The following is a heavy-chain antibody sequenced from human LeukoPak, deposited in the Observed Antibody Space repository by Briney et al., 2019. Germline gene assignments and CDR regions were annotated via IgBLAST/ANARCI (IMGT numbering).Heavy chain of an antibody. CDR2: ISSSGSTI. D-gene: IGHD2-15*01. J-gene: IGHJ4*02. CDR1: GFTFSSYS. CDR3: ARADDIVVVVAAIHFDY. V-gene: IGHV3-48*04. Sequence: GGSLRLSCAASGFTFSSYSMNWVRQAPGKGLEWVSYISSSGSTIYYADSVKGRFTISRDNAKNSLYLQMNSLRAEDTAVYYCARADDIVVVVAAIHFDYWGQGTLVTVSS.